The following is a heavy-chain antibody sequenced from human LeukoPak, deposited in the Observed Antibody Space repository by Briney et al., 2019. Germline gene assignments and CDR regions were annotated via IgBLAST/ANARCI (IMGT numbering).Heavy chain of an antibody. CDR1: GFTFSSHE. V-gene: IGHV3-48*03. CDR2: ISSLGSTI. D-gene: IGHD3-10*01. J-gene: IGHJ4*02. CDR3: ARDRDIVMLRADC. Sequence: GGSLRLSCVGSGFTFSSHEMNWVRQAPGKGLEWVSYISSLGSTIFYADSVKGRFTISRDNVKNSLYLQMNSLRPQDTAVYYCARDRDIVMLRADCWGQGTLVTVSS.